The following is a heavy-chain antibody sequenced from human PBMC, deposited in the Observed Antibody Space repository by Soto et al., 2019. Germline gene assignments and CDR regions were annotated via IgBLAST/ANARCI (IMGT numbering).Heavy chain of an antibody. CDR3: GGGGGGGGVVGGRGGGGDY. J-gene: IGHJ4*02. CDR1: GFTFSSYW. V-gene: IGHV3-7*04. Sequence: EVQLVESGGGLVQPGGSLRLSCAASGFTFSSYWMSWVRQAPGKGLEWVANIKQDGSEKYYVDSVKGRFTISRDNAKNSVWQKRNGRGGGGAGVCWWGGGGGGGGVVGGRGGGGDYWGQGTLVTVSS. CDR2: IKQDGSEK. D-gene: IGHD2-15*01.